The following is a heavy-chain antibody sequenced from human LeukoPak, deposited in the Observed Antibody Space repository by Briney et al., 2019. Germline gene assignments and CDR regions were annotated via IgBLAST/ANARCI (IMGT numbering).Heavy chain of an antibody. V-gene: IGHV3-7*05. D-gene: IGHD5-18*01. CDR2: IKQDGSAK. CDR1: GFTFSTYW. Sequence: GGSLRLSCAASGFTFSTYWMSWVRQAPGKGLEWVANIKQDGSAKFYVDSVKGRFTISRDNAKNSPYLQMNSLRAEDTAVYYCARVKSDTAVDDYWGQGTLVTVSS. CDR3: ARVKSDTAVDDY. J-gene: IGHJ4*02.